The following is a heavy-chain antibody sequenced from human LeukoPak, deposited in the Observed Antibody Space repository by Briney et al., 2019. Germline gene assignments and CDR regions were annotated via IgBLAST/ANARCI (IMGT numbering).Heavy chain of an antibody. J-gene: IGHJ4*02. CDR2: IYSTGNT. CDR1: GDSVSRYH. CDR3: GRRFDS. Sequence: TSETLSLTCTVSGDSVSRYHWTWIRQPPGKGLEYVGYIYSTGNTNYNPSLKSRLTISVDTSKNQFSLKLNSVTAADTAVYYCGRRFDSWGQGTLVTVSS. V-gene: IGHV4-59*08.